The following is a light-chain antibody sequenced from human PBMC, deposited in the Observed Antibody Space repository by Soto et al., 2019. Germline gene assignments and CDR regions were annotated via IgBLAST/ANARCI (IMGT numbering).Light chain of an antibody. V-gene: IGLV1-44*01. Sequence: QSVLTQPPSASGTPGQRVTISCSGSSSNIGSNTVNWYQQLPGTAPKLLIYSNNQRPSEVPDRFSGSKSGTSASLAISGLRSEDEADYYCAAWDDSLNGWVFGGGTKLTVL. J-gene: IGLJ3*02. CDR3: AAWDDSLNGWV. CDR2: SNN. CDR1: SSNIGSNT.